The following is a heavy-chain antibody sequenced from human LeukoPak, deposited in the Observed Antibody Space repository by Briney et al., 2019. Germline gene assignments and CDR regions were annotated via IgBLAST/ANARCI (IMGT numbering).Heavy chain of an antibody. J-gene: IGHJ4*02. CDR1: GFAVSSEY. CDR3: ARDFGMYSRYFDY. CDR2: ISSSSSTI. Sequence: PGGSLRLSCAASGFAVSSEYMSWVRQAPGKGLEWVSYISSSSSTIYYADSVKGRFTISRDNAKNSLYLQMNSLRAEDTAVYYCARDFGMYSRYFDYWGQGTLVTVSS. D-gene: IGHD6-13*01. V-gene: IGHV3-48*01.